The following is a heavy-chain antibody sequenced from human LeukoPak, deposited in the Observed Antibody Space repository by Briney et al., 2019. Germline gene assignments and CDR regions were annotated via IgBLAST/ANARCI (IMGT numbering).Heavy chain of an antibody. D-gene: IGHD3-9*01. Sequence: SETLSLTCSVSGGFISKYCWSWIRLAPGKGPEWIGNTFYRGSSNYNPSLRSRVTISVDTSKNQFSLKLSSLTAADTAVYYCVRGGGYFEWDYYFDYWGQGNLVTVSS. CDR1: GGFISKYC. J-gene: IGHJ4*02. V-gene: IGHV4-59*01. CDR2: TFYRGSS. CDR3: VRGGGYFEWDYYFDY.